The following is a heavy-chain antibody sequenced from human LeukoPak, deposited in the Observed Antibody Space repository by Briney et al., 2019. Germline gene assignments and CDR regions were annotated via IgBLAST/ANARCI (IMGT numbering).Heavy chain of an antibody. CDR1: GFSVSDHY. J-gene: IGHJ1*01. CDR2: IYSAGTT. Sequence: GGSLSLSCAASGFSVSDHYLTWVRQAPGKVLEWFSVIYSAGTTYYSDSVKGRFTISSDSSKNTLYLQMNSLRAEDTAMYYCARVALSGWHVQNWGEGTLVIVSS. CDR3: ARVALSGWHVQN. D-gene: IGHD6-19*01. V-gene: IGHV3-53*01.